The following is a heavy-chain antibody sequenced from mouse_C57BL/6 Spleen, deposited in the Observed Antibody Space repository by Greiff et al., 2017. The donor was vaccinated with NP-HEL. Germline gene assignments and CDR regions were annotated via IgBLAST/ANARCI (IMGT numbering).Heavy chain of an antibody. D-gene: IGHD1-1*01. J-gene: IGHJ2*01. CDR1: GYTFTDYY. CDR2: INPYNGGT. CDR3: ARWDTTVVEGLDY. Sequence: VQLQQSGPVLVKPGASVKMSCKASGYTFTDYYMNWVKQSHGKSLEWIGVINPYNGGTSYNQKFKGKATLTVDKSSSIAYMELNSLTSEDSAVYYCARWDTTVVEGLDYWGQGTTLTVSS. V-gene: IGHV1-19*01.